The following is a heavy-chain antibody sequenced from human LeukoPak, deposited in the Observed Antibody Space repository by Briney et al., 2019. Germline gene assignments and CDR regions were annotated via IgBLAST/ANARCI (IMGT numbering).Heavy chain of an antibody. V-gene: IGHV4-34*01. J-gene: IGHJ4*02. CDR2: INHSGST. Sequence: SETLSLTCAVYGGSFSGYYWSWIRQPPGKGLEWIGEINHSGSTNYNPSLKSRVTISVDTSKNQFSLELSSVTAADTAVYYCARGAGATGTEFDYWGQGTLVTVSS. CDR1: GGSFSGYY. CDR3: ARGAGATGTEFDY. D-gene: IGHD1-26*01.